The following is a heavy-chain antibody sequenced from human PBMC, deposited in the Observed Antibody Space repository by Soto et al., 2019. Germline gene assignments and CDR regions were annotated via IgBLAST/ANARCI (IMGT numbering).Heavy chain of an antibody. CDR3: ARALGMSAVTRLLGGAFDV. CDR2: ISSSSSTI. J-gene: IGHJ3*01. D-gene: IGHD4-17*01. V-gene: IGHV3-48*01. Sequence: EVQLVESGGGLVQPGGSLRLSCAASGFTFSSYSMNWVRQAPGKGLEWVSYISSSSSTIYYADSVKGRFSISRDHAKNSRYLQMNSLKAEDKGVYYGARALGMSAVTRLLGGAFDVWGQGTMVTVSS. CDR1: GFTFSSYS.